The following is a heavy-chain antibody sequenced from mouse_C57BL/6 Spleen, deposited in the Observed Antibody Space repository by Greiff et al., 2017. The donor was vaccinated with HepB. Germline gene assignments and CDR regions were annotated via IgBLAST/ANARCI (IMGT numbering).Heavy chain of an antibody. Sequence: EVKLQESGPGLVKPSQSLSLTCSVTGYSITSGYYWNWIRQFPGNKLEWMGYISYDGSNNYNPSLKNRISITRDTSKNQFFLKLNSVTTEDTATYYCARDSYGYDWYFDVWGTGTTVTVSS. D-gene: IGHD2-2*01. J-gene: IGHJ1*03. CDR1: GYSITSGYY. V-gene: IGHV3-6*01. CDR3: ARDSYGYDWYFDV. CDR2: ISYDGSN.